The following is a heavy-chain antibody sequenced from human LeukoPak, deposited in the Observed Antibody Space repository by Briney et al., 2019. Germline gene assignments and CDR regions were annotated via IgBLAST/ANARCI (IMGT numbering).Heavy chain of an antibody. J-gene: IGHJ4*02. Sequence: SETLSLTCTVSGGSISSSSYYWGWIRQPPGKGLEWIGSIYYSGSTYYNPSLKSRVTISVDTSKNQFSLKLSSVTAADTAVYYCARVGDAAAGTDDWGQGTLVTVSS. D-gene: IGHD6-13*01. CDR1: GGSISSSSYY. CDR3: ARVGDAAAGTDD. CDR2: IYYSGST. V-gene: IGHV4-39*07.